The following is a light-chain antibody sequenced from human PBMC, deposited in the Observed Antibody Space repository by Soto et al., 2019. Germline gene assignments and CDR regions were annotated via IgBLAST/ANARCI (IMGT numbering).Light chain of an antibody. Sequence: QSVLTQPPSASGTPGQRVTISRSGSISNLGSNFVFWYQQLPGAAPKLLISRNDQRPSGVPDRFSGSKSGTSASLAISGLRSEDEADYHCAAWDDSLSGVVFGGGTKVTVL. V-gene: IGLV1-47*01. CDR3: AAWDDSLSGVV. J-gene: IGLJ3*02. CDR1: ISNLGSNF. CDR2: RND.